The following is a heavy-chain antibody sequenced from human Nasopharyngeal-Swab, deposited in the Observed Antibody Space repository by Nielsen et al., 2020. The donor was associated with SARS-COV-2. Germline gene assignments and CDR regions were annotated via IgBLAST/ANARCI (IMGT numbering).Heavy chain of an antibody. Sequence: GGSLRLSCAASGFTFSNYEMNWVRQAPGKGPEWLSYISGTAGTISYADSVKGRFTISTDNAKNSLYLQMNSLRAEDTALYYCARTTYSYGRFDYWGQGTLVTVSS. CDR2: ISGTAGTI. CDR3: ARTTYSYGRFDY. D-gene: IGHD5-18*01. CDR1: GFTFSNYE. J-gene: IGHJ4*02. V-gene: IGHV3-48*03.